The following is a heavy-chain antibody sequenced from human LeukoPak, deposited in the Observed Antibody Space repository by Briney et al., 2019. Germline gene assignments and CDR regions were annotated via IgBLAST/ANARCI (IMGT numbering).Heavy chain of an antibody. V-gene: IGHV3-23*01. D-gene: IGHD3-9*01. Sequence: PGGSLRLSCAASGFTFSSYAMSWVRQAPGKGLEWVSAISGRGGSTYYADSVKGRFTISRDNSKNTLYLQMNSLRAEDTAVYYCAKDQFDGGMYYDILTGTTPYYYYGMDVWGQGTTVTVSS. CDR3: AKDQFDGGMYYDILTGTTPYYYYGMDV. CDR1: GFTFSSYA. CDR2: ISGRGGST. J-gene: IGHJ6*02.